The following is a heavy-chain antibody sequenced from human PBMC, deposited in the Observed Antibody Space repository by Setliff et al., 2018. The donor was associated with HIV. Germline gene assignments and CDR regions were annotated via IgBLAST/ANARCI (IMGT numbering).Heavy chain of an antibody. Sequence: SETLSLTCAVYGGSFNGYSWTWIRQPPGKGLEWIGGINHSGSTNYNPSLKSRVTISVDTSKNHFSLKVSSVTAADTAVYYCARLSRSVADSKYYFDYWGQGTLVTVSS. CDR1: GGSFNGYS. CDR3: ARLSRSVADSKYYFDY. J-gene: IGHJ4*02. V-gene: IGHV4-34*01. CDR2: INHSGST. D-gene: IGHD6-19*01.